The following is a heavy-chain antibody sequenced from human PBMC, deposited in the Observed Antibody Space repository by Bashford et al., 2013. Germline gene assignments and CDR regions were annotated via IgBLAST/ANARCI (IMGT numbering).Heavy chain of an antibody. CDR3: ARDRYMYYDSSGYYDY. D-gene: IGHD3-22*01. V-gene: IGHV3-33*01. CDR2: IWYDGSKE. Sequence: VRQAPGKGLEWVGIIWYDGSKEDYADSVKGRFTISRDNSKNTLYLQMNSLRAEDTAVYYCARDRYMYYDSSGYYDYWGQGILVTVSS. J-gene: IGHJ4*02.